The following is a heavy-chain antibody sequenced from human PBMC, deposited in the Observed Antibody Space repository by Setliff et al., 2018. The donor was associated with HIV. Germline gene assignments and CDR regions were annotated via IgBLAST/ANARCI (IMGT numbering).Heavy chain of an antibody. CDR1: GDSIGFSGYF. V-gene: IGHV4-31*03. Sequence: SETLSLTCTVSGDSIGFSGYFWSWIRQHPGKGLEWIGYIYYSGSTFYNPSLKSRAAISIDTSKNQFFLKLKSVTVADTAVYYCAREPDKIAAADSWGQGTLVT. D-gene: IGHD6-13*01. CDR2: IYYSGST. J-gene: IGHJ4*02. CDR3: AREPDKIAAADS.